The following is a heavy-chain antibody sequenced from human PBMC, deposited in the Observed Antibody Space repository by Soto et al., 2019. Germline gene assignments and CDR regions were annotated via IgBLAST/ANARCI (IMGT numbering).Heavy chain of an antibody. CDR1: GFSLNTLGMC. J-gene: IGHJ4*02. Sequence: SGPTLVNPTQTLTLTCSFSGFSLNTLGMCVSWIRQPPGKALEWLALINWEDDKYYTTSLETRLTISKDTSQNQVVLSMTNLEHVDTATYYCARGHVDSPMVMYFDYRGQGSLVTVSA. V-gene: IGHV2-70*01. CDR3: ARGHVDSPMVMYFDY. D-gene: IGHD5-18*01. CDR2: INWEDDK.